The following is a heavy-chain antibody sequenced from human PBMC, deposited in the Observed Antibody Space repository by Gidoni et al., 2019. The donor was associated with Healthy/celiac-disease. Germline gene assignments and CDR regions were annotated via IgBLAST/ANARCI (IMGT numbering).Heavy chain of an antibody. Sequence: KPGGSLRLSCAASGFTFSSYSMHWVRQAPGQGLEWVSSISSSSSYIYYADSVKGRFTISRDNAKNSLYLQMNSLRAEDTAVYYCARVPPPAWDVVPAAILAYYYYYYGMDVWGQGTTVTVSS. CDR1: GFTFSSYS. CDR2: ISSSSSYI. J-gene: IGHJ6*02. D-gene: IGHD2-2*02. V-gene: IGHV3-21*01. CDR3: ARVPPPAWDVVPAAILAYYYYYYGMDV.